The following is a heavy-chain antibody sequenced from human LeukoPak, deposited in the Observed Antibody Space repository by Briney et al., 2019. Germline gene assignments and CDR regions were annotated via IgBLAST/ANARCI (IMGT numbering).Heavy chain of an antibody. V-gene: IGHV3-66*01. Sequence: GGSLRLSCAASGFTVSSNYMSWVRQAPGKGLEWVSVIHSGGSTYYADSVKGRFTISRDNSKNTLYLQMNSLRAEDTAVYYCARDPEPGIAAAGWGVYWGQGTLVTVSS. CDR1: GFTVSSNY. CDR3: ARDPEPGIAAAGWGVY. J-gene: IGHJ4*02. D-gene: IGHD6-13*01. CDR2: IHSGGST.